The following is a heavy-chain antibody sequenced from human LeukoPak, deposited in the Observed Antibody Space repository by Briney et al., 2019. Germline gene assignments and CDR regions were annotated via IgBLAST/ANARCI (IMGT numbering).Heavy chain of an antibody. J-gene: IGHJ3*02. D-gene: IGHD3-10*01. V-gene: IGHV4-61*01. CDR3: ARRIKMVRSDAFHI. CDR1: GDSVSSDSY. Sequence: SEILSLTRTVSGDSVSSDSYWSWIRQPPGKGLEWIGYIYYSGSTNYNPSLKSRVTISVDTSKNQFSLKLRSVTAADTAVYYCARRIKMVRSDAFHIWGQGTVVTVSS. CDR2: IYYSGST.